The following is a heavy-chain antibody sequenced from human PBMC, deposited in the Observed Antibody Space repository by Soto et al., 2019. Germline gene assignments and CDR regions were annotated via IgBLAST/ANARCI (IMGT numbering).Heavy chain of an antibody. Sequence: QLQLVQSGAEVKKPGSSVKVSCKASAGTFSNSAFGWVRQAPGQGLAWVGAIIPVFGAVDYAQKLQGRVTISADKSTSTVSLSVSSLRSEDTALYYCARVSGKLYGGGWYWDRQDWGQGTLVTVPS. CDR3: ARVSGKLYGGGWYWDRQD. D-gene: IGHD6-19*01. J-gene: IGHJ1*01. CDR1: AGTFSNSA. CDR2: IIPVFGAV. V-gene: IGHV1-69*06.